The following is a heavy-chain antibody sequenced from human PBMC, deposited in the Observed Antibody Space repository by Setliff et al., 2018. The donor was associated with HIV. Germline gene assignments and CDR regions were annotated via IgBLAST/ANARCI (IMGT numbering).Heavy chain of an antibody. D-gene: IGHD3-10*01. Sequence: SETLSLTCTVSGGSISSNYWSWIRQPPGQGLEWIGYIYSSGSTNYNPSLKSRVTISVDTSKNLFALNLTSVTAADTAVYYCARGAELLWFGELHNIPYFDYWGQGTLVTVSS. CDR1: GGSISSNY. J-gene: IGHJ4*02. V-gene: IGHV4-59*01. CDR3: ARGAELLWFGELHNIPYFDY. CDR2: IYSSGST.